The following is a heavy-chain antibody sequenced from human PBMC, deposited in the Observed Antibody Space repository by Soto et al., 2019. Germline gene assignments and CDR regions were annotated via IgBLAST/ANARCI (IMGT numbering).Heavy chain of an antibody. D-gene: IGHD3-3*01. J-gene: IGHJ5*02. CDR3: ARGNVLRFLEWHNWFDP. CDR2: INPNSGGT. Sequence: ASVKVSCKASGYTFTGYYMHWVRQAPGQGLEWMGWINPNSGGTNYAQKFQGWVTMTRDTSISTAYMELSRLRSDDTAVYYCARGNVLRFLEWHNWFDPWGQGTLVTVSS. V-gene: IGHV1-2*04. CDR1: GYTFTGYY.